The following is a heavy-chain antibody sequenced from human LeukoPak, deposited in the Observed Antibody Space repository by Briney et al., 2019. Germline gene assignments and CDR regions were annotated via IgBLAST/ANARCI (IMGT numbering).Heavy chain of an antibody. V-gene: IGHV3-11*01. D-gene: IGHD3-22*01. CDR2: ISSSGSTI. CDR1: GFTFSDYY. Sequence: GGSLRLSCAASGFTFSDYYMSWIRQAPGKGLEWVSYISSSGSTIYYADSVKGRFTISRDNAKNSLYLRMNSLRAEDTAVYYCARDQHYYDSSGYFIYYFDYWGQGTLVTVSS. CDR3: ARDQHYYDSSGYFIYYFDY. J-gene: IGHJ4*02.